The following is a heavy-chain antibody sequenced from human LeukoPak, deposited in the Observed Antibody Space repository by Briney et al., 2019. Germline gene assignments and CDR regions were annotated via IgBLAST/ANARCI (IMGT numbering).Heavy chain of an antibody. CDR3: ASTNGDYDAFDI. V-gene: IGHV4-59*01. D-gene: IGHD4-17*01. J-gene: IGHJ3*02. CDR2: IYYSGST. Sequence: SETLSLTCTVSGGSISGYYWSWIRQPPGKGLEWIGYIYYSGSTNYNPSLKSRVTISVDTSKNQFSLKLSSVTAADTAVYYCASTNGDYDAFDIWGQGTMVTVSS. CDR1: GGSISGYY.